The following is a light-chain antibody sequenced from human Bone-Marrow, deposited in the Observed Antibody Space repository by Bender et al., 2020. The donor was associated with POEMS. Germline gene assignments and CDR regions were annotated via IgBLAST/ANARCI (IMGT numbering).Light chain of an antibody. Sequence: IGGNAVNWWQQLRGTAPKLLIYGNDQRPSGVPDRFSGSKSGTSASLAISGLQSEDEADYFCSAWDGILNGWVFGGGTELTVL. V-gene: IGLV1-44*01. CDR1: IGGNA. CDR3: SAWDGILNGWV. J-gene: IGLJ3*02. CDR2: GND.